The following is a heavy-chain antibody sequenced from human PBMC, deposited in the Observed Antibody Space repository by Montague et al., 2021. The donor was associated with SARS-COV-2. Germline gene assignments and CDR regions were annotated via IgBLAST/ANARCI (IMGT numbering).Heavy chain of an antibody. D-gene: IGHD3-22*01. V-gene: IGHV4-34*01. CDR2: KKNSGST. CDR3: ARRTRITMIVVVITDRLFDP. J-gene: IGHJ5*02. Sequence: KKNSGSTTYKLSLKSRVTISVDTSKNPFSLKLSSLTAADTAVYDWARRTRITMIVVVITDRLFDPWGQGTLVTVSS.